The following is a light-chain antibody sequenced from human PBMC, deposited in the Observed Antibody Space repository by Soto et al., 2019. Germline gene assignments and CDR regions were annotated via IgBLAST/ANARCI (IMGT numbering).Light chain of an antibody. CDR3: QQYGSSPTWT. CDR1: QSVSSN. CDR2: GAS. V-gene: IGKV3-20*01. J-gene: IGKJ1*01. Sequence: ERVMTQSPATLSVSPGERATLSCRASQSVSSNLAWYQQKPGQAPRLLIYGASTRATGIPDRFSGSGSGTDFTLTISRLEPEDSAVYYCQQYGSSPTWTFGQGTKVDIK.